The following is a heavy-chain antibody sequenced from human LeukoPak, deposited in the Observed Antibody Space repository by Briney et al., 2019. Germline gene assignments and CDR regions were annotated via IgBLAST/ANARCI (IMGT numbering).Heavy chain of an antibody. CDR1: GYTFTSYY. CDR2: INPSGGST. Sequence: ASVKLSCKASGYTFTSYYMRWVRQAPGQGLEWMGIINPSGGSTSYAQKFQGRVTMTRDTSTSTVYMELSSLRSEDTAVYYCARAKNRAYAFDIWGQGTMVTVSS. V-gene: IGHV1-46*01. D-gene: IGHD2/OR15-2a*01. CDR3: ARAKNRAYAFDI. J-gene: IGHJ3*02.